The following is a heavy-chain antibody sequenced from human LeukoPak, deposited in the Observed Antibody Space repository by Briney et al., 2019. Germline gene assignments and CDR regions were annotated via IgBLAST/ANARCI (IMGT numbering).Heavy chain of an antibody. D-gene: IGHD3-22*01. CDR2: ISGSGDNT. V-gene: IGHV3-23*01. Sequence: GRSLRLPCAASGFTVSSNYMSWVRQAPGKGLEWVSGISGSGDNTYYADSVKGRFTISRDNSKNTLYVQVNSLGTEDTAAYYCAKGSYYDSSGSFYFDYWGQGTLVTVSS. CDR1: GFTVSSNY. CDR3: AKGSYYDSSGSFYFDY. J-gene: IGHJ4*02.